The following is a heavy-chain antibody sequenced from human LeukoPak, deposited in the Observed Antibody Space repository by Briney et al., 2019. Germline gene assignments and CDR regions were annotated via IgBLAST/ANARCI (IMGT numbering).Heavy chain of an antibody. V-gene: IGHV3-23*01. J-gene: IGHJ3*01. D-gene: IGHD6-19*01. Sequence: GGSLRLSCAASGFTFSSYAMSWVRQAPGKGLVWVSTIRGSDGITYYADSVKGRFTISRDNSKNTLYLQMNSLRAEDTAVYYCAKRCVRGWSTDAFDFWGQGTMVTVSS. CDR1: GFTFSSYA. CDR2: IRGSDGIT. CDR3: AKRCVRGWSTDAFDF.